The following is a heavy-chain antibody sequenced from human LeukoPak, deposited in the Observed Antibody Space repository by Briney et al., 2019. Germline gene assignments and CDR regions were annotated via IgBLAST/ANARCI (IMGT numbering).Heavy chain of an antibody. J-gene: IGHJ4*02. V-gene: IGHV3-23*01. CDR2: ISGSGGST. CDR3: AKAYSSGWTYFDY. Sequence: TGGSLRLSCAASGFTFPYYVMSWLRQAPGKGLDWVSSISGSGGSTYYADSVKGRFTISRDNSKNTLYLPMNTLTADDTAMYYCAKAYSSGWTYFDYGGQGALVTVSS. CDR1: GFTFPYYV. D-gene: IGHD6-25*01.